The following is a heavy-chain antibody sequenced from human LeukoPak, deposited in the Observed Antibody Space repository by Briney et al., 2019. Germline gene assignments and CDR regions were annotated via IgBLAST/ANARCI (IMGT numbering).Heavy chain of an antibody. CDR3: AHRRATYYYGSGSYPYDY. CDR1: GFSLSTSGVG. D-gene: IGHD3-10*01. J-gene: IGHJ4*02. Sequence: SGPTLVHPTQTLTLTCTFSGFSLSTSGVGVGWIRQPPGKALEWLALIHWNDDKRYSPSLKSRLTITKDTSKNQVVLTMTNMDPVDTATYYCAHRRATYYYGSGSYPYDYWGQGTLVTVSS. V-gene: IGHV2-5*01. CDR2: IHWNDDK.